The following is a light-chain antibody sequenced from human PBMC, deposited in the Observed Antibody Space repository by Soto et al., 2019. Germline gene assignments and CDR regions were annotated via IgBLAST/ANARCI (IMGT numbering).Light chain of an antibody. Sequence: EIVLTQSPGSLSLSPGERATLSCRASQSVDSTFVAWYQKKPGQAPRLLIYGASKRATGVPDSFSGSGSGADFTLTISRLEPEDFAVYYCQQYMSSVTFGQGTKVEI. V-gene: IGKV3-20*01. J-gene: IGKJ1*01. CDR3: QQYMSSVT. CDR1: QSVDSTF. CDR2: GAS.